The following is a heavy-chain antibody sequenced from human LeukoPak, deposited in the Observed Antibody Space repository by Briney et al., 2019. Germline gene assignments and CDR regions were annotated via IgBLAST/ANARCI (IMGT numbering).Heavy chain of an antibody. CDR1: GFTFNSFS. CDR2: ISSSSGTI. CDR3: ARDYDFWSGYDY. V-gene: IGHV3-48*01. Sequence: GGSLRLSCAASGFTFNSFSMNWVRQAPGKGLEWVSYISSSSGTIYYADSVKGRFTISRDNAKNSLYLRMNSLRAEDTAVYYCARDYDFWSGYDYWGQGTLVTVSS. D-gene: IGHD3-3*01. J-gene: IGHJ4*02.